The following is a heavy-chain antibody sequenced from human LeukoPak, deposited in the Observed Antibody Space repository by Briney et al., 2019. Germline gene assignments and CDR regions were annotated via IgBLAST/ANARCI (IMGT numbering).Heavy chain of an antibody. CDR3: VKREGGSYFFDY. CDR2: ISTYGSST. Sequence: PGGSLTLSCSASGLTFSSYAKHCARQARGEGREYVSCISTYGSSTHHADSVEARFTISRDNSKDTVYLQMSSLRAEDSAVYYCVKREGGSYFFDYWGQGTLVTVSS. V-gene: IGHV3-64D*09. CDR1: GLTFSSYA. D-gene: IGHD2-15*01. J-gene: IGHJ4*02.